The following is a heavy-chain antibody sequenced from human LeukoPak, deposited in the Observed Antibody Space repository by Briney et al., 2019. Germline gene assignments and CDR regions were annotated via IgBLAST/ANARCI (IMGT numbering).Heavy chain of an antibody. CDR2: ITGSGGST. CDR3: ARDRRGSYYNVAYYYYMDV. V-gene: IGHV3-23*01. J-gene: IGHJ6*03. CDR1: GFTFSSYA. D-gene: IGHD3-10*01. Sequence: PGGSLRLSCAASGFTFSSYAISWVRQAPGKGLEWVSAITGSGGSTYYADSVKGRFTISRDNAKNSLYLQMNSLRAEDTAVYYCARDRRGSYYNVAYYYYMDVWGKGTTVTVSS.